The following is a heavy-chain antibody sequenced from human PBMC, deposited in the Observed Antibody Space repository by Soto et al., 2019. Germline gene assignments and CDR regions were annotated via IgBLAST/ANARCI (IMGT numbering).Heavy chain of an antibody. D-gene: IGHD2-15*01. CDR2: INHSGST. J-gene: IGHJ5*02. V-gene: IGHV4-34*01. Sequence: SETLSLTCAVYGGSFSGYYWSWIRQPPGKGLEWIGEINHSGSTNYNPSLKSRVTISVDTSKNQFSLKLSSVTAADTAVYYCASIVVVVAATGNPTRWFDPWGQGTLVTVSS. CDR3: ASIVVVVAATGNPTRWFDP. CDR1: GGSFSGYY.